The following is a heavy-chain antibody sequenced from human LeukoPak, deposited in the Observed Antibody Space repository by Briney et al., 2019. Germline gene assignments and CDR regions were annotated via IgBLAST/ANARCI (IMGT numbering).Heavy chain of an antibody. CDR1: GFTLSSNW. CDR3: AKGSSSYGRDWFDP. J-gene: IGHJ5*02. D-gene: IGHD3-16*01. Sequence: GGSLRLSCAGSGFTLSSNWMHWVRQAPGKGLEWVSGISWNSGSIGYADSVKGRFTISRDNAKNSLYLQMNSLRAEDTALYYCAKGSSSYGRDWFDPWGQGTLVTVSS. CDR2: ISWNSGSI. V-gene: IGHV3-9*01.